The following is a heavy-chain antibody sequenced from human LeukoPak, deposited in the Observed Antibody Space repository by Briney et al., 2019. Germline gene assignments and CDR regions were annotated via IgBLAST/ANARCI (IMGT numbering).Heavy chain of an antibody. Sequence: ASVKVSCKASGYTFTGYYMHWVRQAPGQGLEWMGWINPNSGDAGYAPKFQGRVTMTRNTSISTAYMELSSLRSEDTAVYYCARGGWLVLRYFDYWGQGALVTVSS. CDR3: ARGGWLVLRYFDY. D-gene: IGHD3-9*01. CDR2: INPNSGDA. V-gene: IGHV1-8*02. J-gene: IGHJ4*02. CDR1: GYTFTGYY.